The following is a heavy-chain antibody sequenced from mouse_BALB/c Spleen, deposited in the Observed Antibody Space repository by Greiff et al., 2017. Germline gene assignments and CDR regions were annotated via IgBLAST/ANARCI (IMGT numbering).Heavy chain of an antibody. CDR1: GFTFSSYA. CDR2: ISSGGSYT. D-gene: IGHD2-2*01. V-gene: IGHV5-9-3*01. J-gene: IGHJ4*01. CDR3: ARHYGYDDAMDY. Sequence: EVHLVESGGGLVKPGGSLKLSCAASGFTFSSYAMSWVRQTPEKRLEWVATISSGGSYTYYPDSVKGRFTISRDNAKNTLYLQMSSLRSEDTAMYYCARHYGYDDAMDYWGQGTSVTVSS.